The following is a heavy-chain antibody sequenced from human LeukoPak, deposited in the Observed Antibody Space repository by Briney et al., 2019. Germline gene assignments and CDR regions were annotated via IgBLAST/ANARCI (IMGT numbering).Heavy chain of an antibody. J-gene: IGHJ6*03. CDR1: GYSISSGYY. CDR2: IYHSGST. V-gene: IGHV4-38-2*02. Sequence: PSETLSLTCTVSGYSISSGYYWGWTRQPPGKGLEWIGSIYHSGSTYYNPSLKSRVTISVDTSKNQFSLKLSSVTAADTAVYYCARSSGYYYYMDVWGKGTTVTVSS. CDR3: ARSSGYYYYMDV. D-gene: IGHD3-10*01.